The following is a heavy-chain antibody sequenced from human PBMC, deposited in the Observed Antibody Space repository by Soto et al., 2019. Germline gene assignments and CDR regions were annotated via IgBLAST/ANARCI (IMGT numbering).Heavy chain of an antibody. CDR1: GFNFNTYA. V-gene: IGHV3-21*04. Sequence: EGSLRLSCAAFGFNFNTYAMHWVRQSPGKGLEWVAFISSGSDYLYYADSVKGRFTISRDNAKSSLYLQMNSLTDDDTALYYCASELCTGGSCYARIFDYWGQGSLVTVSS. D-gene: IGHD2-15*01. CDR2: ISSGSDYL. J-gene: IGHJ4*02. CDR3: ASELCTGGSCYARIFDY.